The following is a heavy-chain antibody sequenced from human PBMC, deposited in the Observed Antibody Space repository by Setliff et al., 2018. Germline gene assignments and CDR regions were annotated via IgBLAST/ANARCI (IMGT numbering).Heavy chain of an antibody. D-gene: IGHD3-9*01. CDR3: AKHGAYNDFLTGYNFYYDMDV. CDR1: GFTFSSYA. CDR2: ISYDGSNK. J-gene: IGHJ6*02. Sequence: QPGGSLRLSCAASGFTFSSYAMHWVRQAPGKGLEWVAVISYDGSNKYYADSVKGRFTISRDNSKNTLYLQMNSLRAEDTAVYYCAKHGAYNDFLTGYNFYYDMDVWGQGTTVTVSS. V-gene: IGHV3-30-3*02.